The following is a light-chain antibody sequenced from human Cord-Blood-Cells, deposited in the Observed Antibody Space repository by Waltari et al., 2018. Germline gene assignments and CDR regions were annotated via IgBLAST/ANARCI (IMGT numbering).Light chain of an antibody. V-gene: IGKV1-33*01. CDR1: QDISNY. J-gene: IGKJ2*01. Sequence: DIQMTQSPSSLSASVGDRVTITCQASQDISNYLNWYQQKPGKAPKLLIYDASNLETDVPSRFSGSRSGTDFTFTISSLQPEDIATYYCQQYVHLPYTFGQGTKLEIK. CDR2: DAS. CDR3: QQYVHLPYT.